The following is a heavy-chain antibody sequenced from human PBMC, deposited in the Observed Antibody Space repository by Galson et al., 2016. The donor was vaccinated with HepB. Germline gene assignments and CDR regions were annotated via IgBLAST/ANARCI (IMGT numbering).Heavy chain of an antibody. J-gene: IGHJ6*02. CDR3: AKYQAACPPPRFYGMDV. D-gene: IGHD6-25*01. CDR2: ISGTGSAT. V-gene: IGHV3-23*01. Sequence: SLRLSCAASGFTFSSNAMNWVRQAPGKGLEWVSGISGTGSATYYADAVTGRFTISRDNSKNTLYLQMNSLRAQDTAVYYCAKYQAACPPPRFYGMDVWGQGTTVTVSS. CDR1: GFTFSSNA.